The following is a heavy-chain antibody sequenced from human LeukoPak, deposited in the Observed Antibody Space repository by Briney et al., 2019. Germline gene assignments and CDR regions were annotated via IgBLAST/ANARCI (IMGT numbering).Heavy chain of an antibody. CDR2: IIPIFGTA. V-gene: IGHV1-69*01. Sequence: ASVKVSCKASGGTFSSYAISWVRQAPGQGLEWMGGIIPIFGTANYAQKFQGRVTITADESTSTAYMELSSLRSEDTAVYYCARFGPGYCSGSSCYGFHWFDPWGQGTLVTASS. CDR1: GGTFSSYA. J-gene: IGHJ5*02. D-gene: IGHD2-15*01. CDR3: ARFGPGYCSGSSCYGFHWFDP.